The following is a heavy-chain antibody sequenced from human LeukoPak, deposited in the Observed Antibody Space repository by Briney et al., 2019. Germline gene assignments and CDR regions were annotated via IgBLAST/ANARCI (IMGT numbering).Heavy chain of an antibody. J-gene: IGHJ3*02. CDR3: AKDVGELSFAFDI. V-gene: IGHV3-11*04. CDR2: ISSSDSTI. Sequence: GGSLRLSCAASGFTFSDYYMSWIRQAPGKGLEWVSYISSSDSTIYYADSVKGRFTISRDNSKNTLYLQMNSLRAEDTAVYYCAKDVGELSFAFDIWGQGTMVTVSS. D-gene: IGHD3-16*02. CDR1: GFTFSDYY.